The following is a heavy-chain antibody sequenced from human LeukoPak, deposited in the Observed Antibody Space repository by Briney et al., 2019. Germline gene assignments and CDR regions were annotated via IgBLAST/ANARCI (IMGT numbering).Heavy chain of an antibody. CDR1: GGSISSSSYY. J-gene: IGHJ4*02. CDR3: ARYSGSYLYYFDY. D-gene: IGHD1-26*01. CDR2: IYYSGST. V-gene: IGHV4-39*01. Sequence: KPSETLSLTYTVSGGSISSSSYYWGWIRRPPGKGLEWIGSIYYSGSTYYNPSLKSRVTISVDTSKNQFSLKLSSVTAADTAMYYCARYSGSYLYYFDYWGQGTLVTVSS.